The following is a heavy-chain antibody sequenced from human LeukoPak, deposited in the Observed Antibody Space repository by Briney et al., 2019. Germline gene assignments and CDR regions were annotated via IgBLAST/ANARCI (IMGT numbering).Heavy chain of an antibody. CDR3: ARVFEGSRP. J-gene: IGHJ5*02. CDR1: GFTVSSNS. V-gene: IGHV3-21*01. CDR2: ISSSSSYI. Sequence: PGGSLRLSCTVSGFTVSSNSMSWVRQAPGKGLEWVSSISSSSSYIYYADSVKGRFTISRDNAKNSLYLQMNSLRAEDTAVYYCARVFEGSRPWGQGTLVTVSS.